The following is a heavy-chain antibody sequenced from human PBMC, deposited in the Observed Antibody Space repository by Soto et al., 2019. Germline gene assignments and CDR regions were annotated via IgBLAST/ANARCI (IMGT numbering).Heavy chain of an antibody. J-gene: IGHJ4*02. CDR2: IWYDGSNK. Sequence: QVQLVESGGGVVQPGRSLRLSCGASGFTFRSHGMHWVRQAPGKGLEWVAVIWYDGSNKYYADSVKGRFTISRDNARNTVDLQMNSLRAEDTAVYYCARWGDNKVFDYWGQGILVAVSS. CDR3: ARWGDNKVFDY. CDR1: GFTFRSHG. V-gene: IGHV3-33*01. D-gene: IGHD3-10*01.